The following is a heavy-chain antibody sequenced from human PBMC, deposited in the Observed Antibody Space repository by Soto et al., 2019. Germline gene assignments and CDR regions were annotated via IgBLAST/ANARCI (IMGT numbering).Heavy chain of an antibody. CDR2: TIPTFGAG. V-gene: IGHV1-69*06. J-gene: IGHJ4*02. D-gene: IGHD2-2*01. CDR3: ARRQTSRYNRYIDS. CDR1: GGTFSSNP. Sequence: QVQLVQSGAEVKKPGSSVKVSCKASGGTFSSNPISWMRQAPGQGLEWMGGTIPTFGAGSYAQRFQGRLTITADKATNTAYMELSSLRPEDTAVYYCARRQTSRYNRYIDSWGQRTLVTVAS.